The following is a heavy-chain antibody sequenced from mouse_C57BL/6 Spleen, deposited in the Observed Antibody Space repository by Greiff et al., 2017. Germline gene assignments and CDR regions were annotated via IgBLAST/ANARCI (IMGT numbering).Heavy chain of an antibody. CDR1: GYTFTDYY. CDR3: ASPIYYGNYGFDY. D-gene: IGHD2-1*01. CDR2: IFPGSGST. Sequence: QVQLQQSGPELVKPGASVKISCKASGYTFTDYYINWVKQRPGQGLEWIGWIFPGSGSTYYNEKFKGKATLTVDKSSSTAYLLLSSLTSEDSPVYFCASPIYYGNYGFDYWGQGTTLTVSS. J-gene: IGHJ2*01. V-gene: IGHV1-75*01.